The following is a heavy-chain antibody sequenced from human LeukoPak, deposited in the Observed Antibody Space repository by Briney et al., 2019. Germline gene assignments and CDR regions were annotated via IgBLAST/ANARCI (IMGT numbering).Heavy chain of an antibody. CDR1: GFTFSSYS. CDR2: ISSSSSYI. D-gene: IGHD6-13*01. V-gene: IGHV3-21*01. Sequence: GGSLRLSCAASGFTFSSYSMNWVRQAPGKGLEWVSSISSSSSYIYYADSVKGRFTISRDNAKNSLYLQMSSLRAEDTAVYYCARDSAGDAFDIWGQGRMVTVSS. CDR3: ARDSAGDAFDI. J-gene: IGHJ3*02.